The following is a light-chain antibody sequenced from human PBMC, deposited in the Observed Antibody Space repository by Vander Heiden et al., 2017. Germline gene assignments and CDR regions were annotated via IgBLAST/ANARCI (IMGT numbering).Light chain of an antibody. CDR1: KLGDKY. J-gene: IGLJ2*01. V-gene: IGLV3-1*01. CDR2: KDS. CDR3: QAWDSSTVV. Sequence: SYELTQPPSVSVSPGQTASITCSGDKLGDKYACWYQQKPGQSPVLVIYKDSKRTAGIPERFSGSNSGTTATLTISGTQAMDEADYYCQAWDSSTVVFGGGTKLTGL.